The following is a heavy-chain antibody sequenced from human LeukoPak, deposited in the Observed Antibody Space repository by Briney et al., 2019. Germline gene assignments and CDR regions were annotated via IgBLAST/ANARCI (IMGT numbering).Heavy chain of an antibody. Sequence: GGSLRLSCAASGFTFSSYWMSWVRQAPGKGLEWVSAISGSGGSTYYADSVKGRFTISRDNSKNTLYLQMNSLRAEDTAVYYCAKWGPYYYDSSGYPDYWGQGTQVTVSS. CDR2: ISGSGGST. J-gene: IGHJ4*02. CDR1: GFTFSSYW. CDR3: AKWGPYYYDSSGYPDY. V-gene: IGHV3-23*01. D-gene: IGHD3-22*01.